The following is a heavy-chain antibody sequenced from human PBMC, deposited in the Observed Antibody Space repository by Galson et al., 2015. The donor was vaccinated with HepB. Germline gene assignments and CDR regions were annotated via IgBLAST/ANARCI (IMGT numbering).Heavy chain of an antibody. D-gene: IGHD2-15*01. CDR2: IYPGDSDT. V-gene: IGHV5-51*01. J-gene: IGHJ6*02. CDR1: GYSFTSYW. CDR3: ARRGGGSFYYYYYYGMDV. Sequence: QSGAEVKKPGESLKISCKGSGYSFTSYWIGWVRQMPGKGLEWMGIIYPGDSDTRYSPSFQGQVTISADKSISTAYLQWSSLKASDTAMYYCARRGGGSFYYYYYYGMDVWGQGTTVTVSS.